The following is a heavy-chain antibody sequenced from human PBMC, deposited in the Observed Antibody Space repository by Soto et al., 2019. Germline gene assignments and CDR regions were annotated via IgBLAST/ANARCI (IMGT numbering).Heavy chain of an antibody. CDR2: TYYRSKWYN. Sequence: PSQTLSLTCAISGDSVSSNSAAWNWIRQSPSRGLEWLGRTYYRSKWYNDYAVSVKSRITINPDTSKNQFSLQLNSVTPEDTAVYYFARENHIVVVPAAIKYNWFDPWGQGTLVTVSS. V-gene: IGHV6-1*01. CDR1: GDSVSSNSAA. D-gene: IGHD2-2*01. J-gene: IGHJ5*02. CDR3: ARENHIVVVPAAIKYNWFDP.